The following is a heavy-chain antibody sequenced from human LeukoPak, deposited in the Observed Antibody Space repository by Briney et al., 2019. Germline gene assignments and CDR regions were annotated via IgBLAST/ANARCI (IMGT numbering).Heavy chain of an antibody. CDR2: IYYSGST. CDR3: ARASYDSSGFDY. CDR1: GGSISSGGYS. V-gene: IGHV4-31*03. D-gene: IGHD3-22*01. Sequence: PSETLSLTCTVSGGSISSGGYSWSWIRQHPGKGLEWIGYIYYSGSTYYNPSLKSRVTISVDTSKNQFSLKLSSVTAADTAVYYCARASYDSSGFDYWGQGTLVTVSS. J-gene: IGHJ4*02.